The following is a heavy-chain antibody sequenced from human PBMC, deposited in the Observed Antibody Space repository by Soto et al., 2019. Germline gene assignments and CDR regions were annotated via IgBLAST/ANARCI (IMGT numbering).Heavy chain of an antibody. J-gene: IGHJ4*02. Sequence: QVQLQQWGAGLLKPSETLSLTCAVYGGSFSGYYWSWIRQPPGKGLEWIGEINHSGSTNYNPSLKSRVTISVDTSKNQFSLKLSSVTAADTAVYYCASMTTAPKYDDWGQGTLVTVSS. V-gene: IGHV4-34*01. D-gene: IGHD4-17*01. CDR1: GGSFSGYY. CDR2: INHSGST. CDR3: ASMTTAPKYDD.